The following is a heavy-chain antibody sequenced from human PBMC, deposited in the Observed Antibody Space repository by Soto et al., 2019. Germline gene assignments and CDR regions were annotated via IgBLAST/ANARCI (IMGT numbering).Heavy chain of an antibody. J-gene: IGHJ4*02. CDR1: GFTFSSYG. CDR2: ISYDGSNK. CDR3: AKGGVYYDFWSGYSDFDY. Sequence: PGGSLRLSCAASGFTFSSYGMHWVRQAPGKGLEWVAVISYDGSNKYYADSVKGRFTISRDNSKNTLYLQMNGLRAEDTAVYYCAKGGVYYDFWSGYSDFDYWGQGTLVTVSS. V-gene: IGHV3-30*18. D-gene: IGHD3-3*01.